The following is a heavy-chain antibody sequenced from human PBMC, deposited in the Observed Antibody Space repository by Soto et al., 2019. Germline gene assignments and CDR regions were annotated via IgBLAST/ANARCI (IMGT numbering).Heavy chain of an antibody. CDR3: AREIVGVIISGGRDAFDI. V-gene: IGHV1-69*01. J-gene: IGHJ3*02. CDR1: GGTFSTYA. D-gene: IGHD3-3*01. CDR2: IIPIFGTA. Sequence: QVQLVQSGAEVKKPGSSVKVSCKASGGTFSTYAISWVRQAPGQGLEGMGGIIPIFGTAKYAQKFQGRVTITADESTSKAYMELSSMRSEDTAVYYCAREIVGVIISGGRDAFDIWGQGTMVTVSS.